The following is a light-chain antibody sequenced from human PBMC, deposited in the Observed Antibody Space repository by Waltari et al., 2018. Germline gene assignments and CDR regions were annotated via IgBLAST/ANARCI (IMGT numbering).Light chain of an antibody. V-gene: IGLV2-8*01. CDR3: SSYAGSNKLM. Sequence: QSALTQPPSASGSPGQTVIISCTGTSSDIGAYKYVSWYQQIPGRAPALIIYEVDRRPPGVPDRFSGSKSGNTASLTVSGLQTEDEGDYYCSSYAGSNKLMFGGVTKLTVL. J-gene: IGLJ3*02. CDR1: SSDIGAYKY. CDR2: EVD.